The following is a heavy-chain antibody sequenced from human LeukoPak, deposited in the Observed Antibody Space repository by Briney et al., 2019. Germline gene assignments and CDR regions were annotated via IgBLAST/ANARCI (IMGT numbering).Heavy chain of an antibody. CDR1: GYSFTSRW. V-gene: IGHV5-51*01. Sequence: GESLKISCQGSGYSFTSRWIAWVRQMPGKGLKWMGIIYPDDSDIRYNPSFQGQVTMSADKSVNVAYLQWSSLKASDTAMYYCATFSNYGDFFDFWGQGTLVTVSS. CDR2: IYPDDSDI. CDR3: ATFSNYGDFFDF. D-gene: IGHD4-17*01. J-gene: IGHJ4*02.